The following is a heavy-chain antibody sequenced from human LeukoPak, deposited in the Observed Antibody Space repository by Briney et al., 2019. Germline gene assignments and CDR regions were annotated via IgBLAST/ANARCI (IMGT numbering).Heavy chain of an antibody. CDR2: ISAYNGNT. J-gene: IGHJ4*02. CDR1: GYTFTSYG. CDR3: ARDRRCSGGSCYKGYFDH. D-gene: IGHD2-15*01. Sequence: GASVKVSCKASGYTFTSYGISWVRQAPGQGLEWMGWISAYNGNTNYAQKLQGRVTMTTDTSTSTAYMELRSLRSDDTAVYYCARDRRCSGGSCYKGYFDHWGQGTLVTVSS. V-gene: IGHV1-18*01.